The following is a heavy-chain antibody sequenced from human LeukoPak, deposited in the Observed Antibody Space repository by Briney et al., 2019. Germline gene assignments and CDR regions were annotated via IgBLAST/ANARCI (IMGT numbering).Heavy chain of an antibody. CDR2: IASSGSTI. D-gene: IGHD3-22*01. Sequence: PGGSLRLSCAASGFTFRRYEMNWVRQAPGKGLEWVSYIASSGSTIYYADSVKGRFTISRDNAKNSLYLQMNSLRAEDTAVYYCARANYYDISGYDYWGQGPLVTVSS. V-gene: IGHV3-48*03. J-gene: IGHJ4*02. CDR3: ARANYYDISGYDY. CDR1: GFTFRRYE.